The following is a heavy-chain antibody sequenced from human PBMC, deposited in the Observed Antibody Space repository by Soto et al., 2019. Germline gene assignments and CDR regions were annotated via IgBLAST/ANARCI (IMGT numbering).Heavy chain of an antibody. Sequence: SVKVSCKASGGTFSSYAISWVRQAPGQGLEWMGGIIPIFGTANYAQKFQGRVTITADESTSTAYMELSSLRSEDTAVYYCARVSAGIAVAGTEHTLDVWGQGTTVTVSS. J-gene: IGHJ6*02. CDR1: GGTFSSYA. D-gene: IGHD6-13*01. V-gene: IGHV1-69*13. CDR3: ARVSAGIAVAGTEHTLDV. CDR2: IIPIFGTA.